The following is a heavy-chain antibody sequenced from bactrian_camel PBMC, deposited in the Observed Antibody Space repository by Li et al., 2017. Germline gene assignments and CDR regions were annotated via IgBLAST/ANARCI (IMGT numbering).Heavy chain of an antibody. D-gene: IGHD2*01. CDR3: AKSPVDLGTPLFGY. J-gene: IGHJ6*01. Sequence: DVQLVESGGGSVQAGGSLRLSCAASGFTTTTYTMGWFRQVPGKEREGVAALHTGGTTYYADSVKGRFSISRDKAKKMLYLEMNSLKFEDTARYYCAKSPVDLGTPLFGYWGQGTQVTVS. CDR2: LHTGGTT. V-gene: IGHV3S67*01. CDR1: GFTTTTYT.